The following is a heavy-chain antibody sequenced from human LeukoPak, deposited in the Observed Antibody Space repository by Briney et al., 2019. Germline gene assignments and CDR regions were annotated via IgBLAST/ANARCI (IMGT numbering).Heavy chain of an antibody. CDR2: VNPSGGST. J-gene: IGHJ4*02. V-gene: IGHV1-46*01. Sequence: ASVKVSCKASGYTFTSYYLHWVRQAPGQGLEWMGMVNPSGGSTSYAQKFQGRVTMTRDTSTTTVYMELSSLRSDDTAVFYCARRHKHYYHIDYWGQGTLVTVSS. CDR3: ARRHKHYYHIDY. D-gene: IGHD3-22*01. CDR1: GYTFTSYY.